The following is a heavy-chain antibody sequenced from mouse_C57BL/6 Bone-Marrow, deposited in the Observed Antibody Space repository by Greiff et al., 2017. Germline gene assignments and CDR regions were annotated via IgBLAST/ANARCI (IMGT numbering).Heavy chain of an antibody. CDR2: IYPGGGYT. V-gene: IGHV1-63*01. J-gene: IGHJ4*01. Sequence: VQRVESGAELVRPGTSVKMSCKASGYTFTNYWIGWAKQRPGHGLEWIGDIYPGGGYTNYNEKFKGKATLTADKSSSTAYMQFSSLTSEDSAIYYCARSRGDAMDYGGQGTSVTVSS. CDR3: ARSRGDAMDY. CDR1: GYTFTNYW.